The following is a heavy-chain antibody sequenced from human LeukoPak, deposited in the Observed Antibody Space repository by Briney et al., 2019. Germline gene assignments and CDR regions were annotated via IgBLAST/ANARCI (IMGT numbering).Heavy chain of an antibody. CDR2: IKQDGSEK. CDR1: GFTFSSYW. J-gene: IGHJ4*02. CDR3: ARDPPPADY. V-gene: IGHV3-7*03. Sequence: GGSLRLSCAASGFTFSSYWISWVRQAPGKGLEWVANIKQDGSEKYYVDSVKGRFTISRDNAKNSLYLQMNSLRAEDTAVYYCARDPPPADYWGQGTLVTVSS.